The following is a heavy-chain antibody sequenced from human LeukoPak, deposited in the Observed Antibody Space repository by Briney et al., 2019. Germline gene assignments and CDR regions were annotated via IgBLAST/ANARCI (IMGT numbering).Heavy chain of an antibody. CDR2: ISAYNGNT. V-gene: IGHV1-18*01. D-gene: IGHD3-22*01. J-gene: IGHJ3*02. CDR1: GYTFTSYG. CDR3: ARVFLNYYDSSGPPDAFDI. Sequence: GASVKVSCQASGYTFTSYGISWVRQAPGQGLEWMGWISAYNGNTNYAQKLQGRVTMTTDTSTSTAYMELRSLRSDDTAVYYCARVFLNYYDSSGPPDAFDIWGQGTMVTVSS.